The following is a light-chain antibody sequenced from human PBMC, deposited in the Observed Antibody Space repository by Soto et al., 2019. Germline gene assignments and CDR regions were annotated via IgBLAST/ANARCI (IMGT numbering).Light chain of an antibody. V-gene: IGKV3-20*01. J-gene: IGKJ1*01. CDR2: GTS. Sequence: EIVLTQSPGTLSLSPGERATLSCRASQSVSSIYLAWYQQKPGQAPRLLIYGTSNRANGIPDRFSGSGSGTDFTLTISRLEPEDFAVYYCQQYGSSGTFGQGTKVDIK. CDR3: QQYGSSGT. CDR1: QSVSSIY.